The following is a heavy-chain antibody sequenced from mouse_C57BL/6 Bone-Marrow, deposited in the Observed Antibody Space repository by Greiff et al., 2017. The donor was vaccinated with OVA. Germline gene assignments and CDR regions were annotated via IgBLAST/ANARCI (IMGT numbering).Heavy chain of an antibody. J-gene: IGHJ1*03. V-gene: IGHV5-12*01. CDR3: ARHGIYYGSSYGYFDV. CDR2: ISNGGGST. CDR1: GFTFSDYY. Sequence: EVQLVESGGGLVQPGGSLKLSCAASGFTFSDYYMYWVRQTPEKRLEWVAYISNGGGSTYYPDTVKGRFTISRDNAKNTLYLQMSRLKSEDTAMYYCARHGIYYGSSYGYFDVWGTGTTVTVSS. D-gene: IGHD1-1*01.